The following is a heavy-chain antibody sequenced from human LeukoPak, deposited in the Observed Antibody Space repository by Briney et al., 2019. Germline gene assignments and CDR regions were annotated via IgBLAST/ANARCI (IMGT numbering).Heavy chain of an antibody. Sequence: SVKVSCKASGGTFSSYAISWVRQAPGQGLEWMGRIIPILGIANSAQKFQGRVTITADKSTSTAYMELSSLRSEDTAVYYCARANCGGDCYSDYWGQGTLVTVSS. CDR2: IIPILGIA. D-gene: IGHD2-21*02. V-gene: IGHV1-69*04. CDR1: GGTFSSYA. CDR3: ARANCGGDCYSDY. J-gene: IGHJ4*02.